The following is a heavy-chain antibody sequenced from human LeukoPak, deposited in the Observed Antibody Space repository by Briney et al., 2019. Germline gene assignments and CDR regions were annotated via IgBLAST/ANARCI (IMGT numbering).Heavy chain of an antibody. CDR3: ARERQYSSSWPAYNWFDP. V-gene: IGHV1-69*13. D-gene: IGHD6-13*01. CDR1: GGTFSSYA. J-gene: IGHJ5*02. CDR2: IIPIFGTA. Sequence: VASVKVSCKASGGTFSSYAISWVRQAPGQGLEWMGGIIPIFGTANYAQKFQGRVTITADESTSTAYMELSSLRSEDTAVYYCARERQYSSSWPAYNWFDPWGQGTLVTVSS.